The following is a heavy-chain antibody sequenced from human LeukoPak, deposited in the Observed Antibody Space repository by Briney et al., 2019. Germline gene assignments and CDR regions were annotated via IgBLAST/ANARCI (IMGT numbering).Heavy chain of an antibody. CDR1: GFTFSSYS. D-gene: IGHD2-2*01. Sequence: DPGGSLRLSCAASGFTFSSYSMNWVRQAPGKGLEWVSSISSSSSYIYYADSVKGRFTISRDNAKNSLYLQMNSLRAEDTAVYYCASIYCSSTSCYDDYWGQGTLVTVSS. CDR3: ASIYCSSTSCYDDY. V-gene: IGHV3-21*01. J-gene: IGHJ4*02. CDR2: ISSSSSYI.